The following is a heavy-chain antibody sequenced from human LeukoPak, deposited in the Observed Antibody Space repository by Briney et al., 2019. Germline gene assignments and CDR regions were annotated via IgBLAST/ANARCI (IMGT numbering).Heavy chain of an antibody. V-gene: IGHV4-4*09. CDR3: ARRFRTSASGILHHDAYDV. CDR1: GGSITDHF. J-gene: IGHJ3*01. Sequence: SETLSLICTVSGGSITDHFWGWIRHTPGMGLEWIGHIYGSPTYNPSLKSRVTISDDTSENQIFLQMTSVTAADTAIYYCARRFRTSASGILHHDAYDVWGPGTEVIVSS. CDR2: IYGSP. D-gene: IGHD3-10*01.